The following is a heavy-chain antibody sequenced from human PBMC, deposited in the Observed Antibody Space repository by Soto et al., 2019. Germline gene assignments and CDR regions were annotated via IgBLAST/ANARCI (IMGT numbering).Heavy chain of an antibody. CDR3: ARVAPYYYDSSGYFPYWFDP. D-gene: IGHD3-22*01. V-gene: IGHV1-18*01. Sequence: AAVKVSCKASGYTFSSYDISWVRQAPGQGLEWMGWISGYNGNTNYAQKFQGRVTMTADTSTSTAYMELRSLRSDDTAVYYCARVAPYYYDSSGYFPYWFDPWGQRTLVPVSS. J-gene: IGHJ5*02. CDR1: GYTFSSYD. CDR2: ISGYNGNT.